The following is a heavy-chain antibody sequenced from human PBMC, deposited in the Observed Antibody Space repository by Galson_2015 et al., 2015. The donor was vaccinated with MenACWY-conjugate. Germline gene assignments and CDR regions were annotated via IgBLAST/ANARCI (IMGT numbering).Heavy chain of an antibody. J-gene: IGHJ6*02. CDR1: GFTFSSYA. CDR2: ISYDGSNK. CDR3: ARVLVPVYYYYGMDV. Sequence: SLRLSCAASGFTFSSYAMHWVRQAPGKGLEWVAVISYDGSNKYYADSVKGRFTISRDNSKNTLYLQMNSLRAEDTAVYYCARVLVPVYYYYGMDVWGQGTTVTVSS. D-gene: IGHD2-2*01. V-gene: IGHV3-30*04.